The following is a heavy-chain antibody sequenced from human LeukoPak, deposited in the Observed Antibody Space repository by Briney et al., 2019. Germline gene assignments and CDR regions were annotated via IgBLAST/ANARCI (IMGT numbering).Heavy chain of an antibody. CDR2: IYSGGTP. CDR3: AKGADSSSWPGIDF. Sequence: GGSLRLSCAASEFTGFTFSGSAMSWVRQTPGRGLEWVSVIYSGGTPYYADSVKGRFTISRDHSKNMVSLQMNDLRAEDTAIYFCAKGADSSSWPGIDFWGQGTLVTVSS. V-gene: IGHV3-23*05. J-gene: IGHJ4*02. D-gene: IGHD6-13*01. CDR1: EFTGFTFSGSA.